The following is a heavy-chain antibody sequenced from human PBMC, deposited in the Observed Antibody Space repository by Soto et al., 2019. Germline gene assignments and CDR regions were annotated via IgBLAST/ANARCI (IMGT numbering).Heavy chain of an antibody. V-gene: IGHV4-34*01. CDR2: IYYSGST. D-gene: IGHD6-13*01. Sequence: SETLSLTCAVYGGSFSGYYWSWIRQPPGKGLEWIGYIYYSGSTNYNPSLKSRVTISVDTSKNQFSLKLSSVTAADTAVYYCARSGRYSSSWYDGGWFDPWGQGTLVTVSS. CDR3: ARSGRYSSSWYDGGWFDP. CDR1: GGSFSGYY. J-gene: IGHJ5*02.